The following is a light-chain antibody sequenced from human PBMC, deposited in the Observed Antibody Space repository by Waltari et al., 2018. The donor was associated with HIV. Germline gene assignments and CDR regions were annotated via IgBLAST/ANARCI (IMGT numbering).Light chain of an antibody. Sequence: QSVLTQPPSASGSPGQRVTISCSGSISNIGNNPTHSYQQLPGTAPQLLVYSDHQRPSGVRGRFSGAKSGTSASLAISGLQSEDEGDYYCASWDNNVAGRVFGGRTRLTVL. CDR2: SDH. CDR3: ASWDNNVAGRV. V-gene: IGLV1-44*01. CDR1: ISNIGNNP. J-gene: IGLJ2*01.